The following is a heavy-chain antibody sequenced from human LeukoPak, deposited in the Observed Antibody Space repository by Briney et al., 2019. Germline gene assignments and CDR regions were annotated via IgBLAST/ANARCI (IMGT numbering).Heavy chain of an antibody. CDR3: ARDGRTGYSSGWYNAFDI. J-gene: IGHJ3*02. D-gene: IGHD6-19*01. CDR1: GGTFSSYA. V-gene: IGHV1-69*13. Sequence: ASVKVSCKASGGTFSSYAISWVRQAPGQGLKWMGGIIPIFGTANYAQKFQGRVTITADESTSTAYMELSSLRSEDTAVYYCARDGRTGYSSGWYNAFDIWGQGTMVTVSS. CDR2: IIPIFGTA.